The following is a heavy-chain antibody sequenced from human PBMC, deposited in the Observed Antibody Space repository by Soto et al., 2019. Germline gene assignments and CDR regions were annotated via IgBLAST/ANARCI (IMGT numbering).Heavy chain of an antibody. CDR1: GFTFSNYA. V-gene: IGHV3-30-3*01. CDR2: ISYDGSNK. Sequence: QVQLVESGGGVVQPGRSLRLSCAASGFTFSNYAMHWVRQAPGKGLEWVAVISYDGSNKYYADSVKGRFTISRDNSKNTLYLQMNSLRAEDTAVYYCARDNGSGWTEYDYWGQGTLVTVSS. D-gene: IGHD6-19*01. CDR3: ARDNGSGWTEYDY. J-gene: IGHJ4*02.